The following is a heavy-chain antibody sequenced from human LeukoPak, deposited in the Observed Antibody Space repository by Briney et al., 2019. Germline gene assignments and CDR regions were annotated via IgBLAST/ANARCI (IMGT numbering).Heavy chain of an antibody. V-gene: IGHV4-30-2*01. D-gene: IGHD1-26*01. CDR1: GGSISSGGYY. CDR2: IYHSGST. CDR3: AREYSGSYFRYFDY. J-gene: IGHJ4*02. Sequence: SETLSLTCTVSGGSISSGGYYWSWIRQPPGKGLEWIGYIYHSGSTYYNPSLKSRVTISVDRSKNQFSLKLSSVTAADTAVYYCAREYSGSYFRYFDYWGQGTLVTVSS.